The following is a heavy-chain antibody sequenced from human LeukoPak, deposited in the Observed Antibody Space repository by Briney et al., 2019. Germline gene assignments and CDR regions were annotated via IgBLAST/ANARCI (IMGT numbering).Heavy chain of an antibody. Sequence: GGSLRLSCGGTGFTFRSYDMHWVRQAPGKGLEWVAGIAYDGSNKDHADAVKGRFTISRDNSKNSLYLQMNSLRTEDTALYYCARTTSMNYVGDAFHIWGQGTMVTVSS. D-gene: IGHD1-7*01. V-gene: IGHV3-30*04. CDR3: ARTTSMNYVGDAFHI. CDR2: IAYDGSNK. J-gene: IGHJ3*02. CDR1: GFTFRSYD.